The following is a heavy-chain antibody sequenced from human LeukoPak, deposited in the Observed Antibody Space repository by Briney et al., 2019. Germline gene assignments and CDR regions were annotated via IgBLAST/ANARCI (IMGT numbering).Heavy chain of an antibody. D-gene: IGHD2-15*01. V-gene: IGHV4-39*01. CDR3: AGVVAAIFDY. CDR2: IYYSGST. Sequence: SETLSLTCTVSGGSFSSSSYYWGWIRQPPGKGLEWIGSIYYSGSTYYNPSLKSRVTISVDTSKNQFSLKLSSVTAADTAVYYCAGVVAAIFDYWGQGTLVTVSS. CDR1: GGSFSSSSYY. J-gene: IGHJ4*02.